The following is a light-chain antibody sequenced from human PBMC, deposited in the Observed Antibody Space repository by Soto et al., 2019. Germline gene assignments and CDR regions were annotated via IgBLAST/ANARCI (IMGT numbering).Light chain of an antibody. CDR2: DAS. CDR3: QQCGSSST. V-gene: IGKV1-5*01. J-gene: IGKJ5*01. CDR1: QSISSW. Sequence: DIQMTQSPSTLSASVGDRVTITCRASQSISSWLAWYQQKPGKAPKLLIYDASSLESGVPSRFSGSGSGTEFTLTISSLQPDDFAVYYCQQCGSSSTFGQGTRLEIK.